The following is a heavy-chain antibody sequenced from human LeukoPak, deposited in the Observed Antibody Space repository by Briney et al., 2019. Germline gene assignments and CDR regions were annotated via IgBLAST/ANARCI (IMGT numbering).Heavy chain of an antibody. J-gene: IGHJ4*02. CDR2: INHSGST. V-gene: IGHV4-34*01. Sequence: PSETLSLTCAVYGGSFSGYYWSWIRQPPGKGLEWIGEINHSGSTNYNPSLKSRVTISVDTSKNQFSLKLSSVTAADTAVYYCARGGIVRYFDYWGQGTLVTVSS. CDR3: ARGGIVRYFDY. CDR1: GGSFSGYY. D-gene: IGHD2-8*01.